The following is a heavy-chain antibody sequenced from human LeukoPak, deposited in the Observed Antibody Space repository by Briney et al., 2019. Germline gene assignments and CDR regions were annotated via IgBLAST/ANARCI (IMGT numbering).Heavy chain of an antibody. CDR2: IWYDGSNK. J-gene: IGHJ4*02. CDR1: GFTFSSYG. Sequence: GRSLRLSCAASGFTFSSYGMHWVRQAPGEGLEWVAVIWYDGSNKYYADSVKGRFTISRDNSKNTLYLQMNSLRAEDTAVYYCARARVRDLYYFDYWGQGTLVTVSS. CDR3: ARARVRDLYYFDY. V-gene: IGHV3-33*01. D-gene: IGHD3-10*01.